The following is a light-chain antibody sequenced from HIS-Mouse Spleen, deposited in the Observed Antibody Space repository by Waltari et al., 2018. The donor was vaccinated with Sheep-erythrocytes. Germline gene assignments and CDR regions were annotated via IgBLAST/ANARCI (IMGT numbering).Light chain of an antibody. CDR2: EGS. J-gene: IGLJ3*02. CDR3: CSYAGSSTPWV. V-gene: IGLV2-23*01. CDR1: SSDVWSYNL. Sequence: QSALTQPAPVSGSPGQSITISCTGTSSDVWSYNLVSWYQQHPGKAPKLMIYEGSKRPSGVSNRFSGSKSGNTASLTISGLQAEDEADYYCCSYAGSSTPWVFGGGTKLTVL.